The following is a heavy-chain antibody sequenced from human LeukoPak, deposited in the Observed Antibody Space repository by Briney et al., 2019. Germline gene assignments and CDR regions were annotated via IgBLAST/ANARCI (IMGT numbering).Heavy chain of an antibody. D-gene: IGHD6-13*01. Sequence: GGTLRLSCAASGFTFSSYAMSWVRQAPGKGLEWVSTISGNGSSTSVADAVKGRCTISRDNSKNTLFLQINSLRAEDTAVYYCAKTLIFITAPDSGVSHYFDYWGQGTLVTVSS. CDR2: ISGNGSST. CDR3: AKTLIFITAPDSGVSHYFDY. CDR1: GFTFSSYA. J-gene: IGHJ4*02. V-gene: IGHV3-23*01.